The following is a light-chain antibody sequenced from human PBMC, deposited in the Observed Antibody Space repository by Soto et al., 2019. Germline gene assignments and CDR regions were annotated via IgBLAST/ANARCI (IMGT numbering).Light chain of an antibody. V-gene: IGKV3-11*01. CDR3: QQRSNWPLT. CDR2: DAS. Sequence: TQSPSTLSASVGDRVTITCRASQSVTRYLAWYQQKPGQAPSLLIYDASNRATGIPARFSGSGSGTDFTLTINSLEPEDFAVYYCQQRSNWPLTFGGGTKVEIK. CDR1: QSVTRY. J-gene: IGKJ4*01.